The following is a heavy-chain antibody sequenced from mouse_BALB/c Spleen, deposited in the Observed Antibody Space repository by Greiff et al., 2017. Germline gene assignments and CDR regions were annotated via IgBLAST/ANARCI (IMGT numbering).Heavy chain of an antibody. CDR3: ARGVGGGDAMDY. CDR2: INSDGGST. CDR1: EYEFPSHD. V-gene: IGHV5-2*03. J-gene: IGHJ4*01. Sequence: EVKLVESGGGLVQPGESLKLSCESNEYEFPSHDMSWVRKTPEKRLELVAAINSDGGSTYYPDTVTGRFTISRDNAKNTLYLEMSSLRSEDTAMYYCARGVGGGDAMDYWGQGTSVTVSS.